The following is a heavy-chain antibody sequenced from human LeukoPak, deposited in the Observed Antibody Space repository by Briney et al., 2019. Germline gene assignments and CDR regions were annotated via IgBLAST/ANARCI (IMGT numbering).Heavy chain of an antibody. CDR2: INPLTGGT. CDR1: GYTFTAYF. J-gene: IGHJ4*02. CDR3: ARERSGWYRDFDY. Sequence: GASLKVSCKASGYTFTAYFMHWVRQAPGQGLEWMGWINPLTGGTNYAQKFRGRVTMTRDTSISTAHMDLSRLRSDDTAVYYCARERSGWYRDFDYWGQGTLVTVSS. V-gene: IGHV1-2*02. D-gene: IGHD6-19*01.